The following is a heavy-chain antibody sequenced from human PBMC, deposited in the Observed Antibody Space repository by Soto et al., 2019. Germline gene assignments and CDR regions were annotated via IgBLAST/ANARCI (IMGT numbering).Heavy chain of an antibody. CDR1: GCSVSSSSYY. CDR3: ARHLSKGFDY. CDR2: IYYSGST. J-gene: IGHJ4*02. Sequence: SETLSLTCTVSGCSVSSSSYYWGWIRQPPGKGLEWIGSIYYSGSTYYNPSLKSRVTISVDTSKNQFSLKLSSVTAADTAVYYCARHLSKGFDYWGQGTLVTVSS. V-gene: IGHV4-39*01.